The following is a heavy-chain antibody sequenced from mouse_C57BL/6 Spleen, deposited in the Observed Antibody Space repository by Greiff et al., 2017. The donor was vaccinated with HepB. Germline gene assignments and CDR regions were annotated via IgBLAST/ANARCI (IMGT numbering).Heavy chain of an antibody. Sequence: EVKLVESGGGLVQPGGSLSLSCAASGFTFTDYYMSWVRQPPGKALEWLGFIRNKANGYTTEYSASVKGRFTISRDNSQSILYLQMNALRAEDSATYYCARSGRGPWYFDVWGTGTTVTVSS. CDR2: IRNKANGYTT. J-gene: IGHJ1*03. V-gene: IGHV7-3*01. D-gene: IGHD1-1*01. CDR3: ARSGRGPWYFDV. CDR1: GFTFTDYY.